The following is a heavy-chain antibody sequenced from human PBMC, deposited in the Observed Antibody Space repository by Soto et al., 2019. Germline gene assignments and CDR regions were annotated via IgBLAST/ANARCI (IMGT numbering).Heavy chain of an antibody. CDR3: ARGHYGMDV. J-gene: IGHJ6*02. CDR1: GFTFSNHW. Sequence: EVQLVESGGGLVQPGGSLTLSCVASGFTFSNHWISWVRQARGKGLEWVANIKEDGSEEYYMDSVKGRFTISRDNAENSVYLQMNSLRAEDTAVYYCARGHYGMDVWGQGTTVTVSS. V-gene: IGHV3-7*03. CDR2: IKEDGSEE.